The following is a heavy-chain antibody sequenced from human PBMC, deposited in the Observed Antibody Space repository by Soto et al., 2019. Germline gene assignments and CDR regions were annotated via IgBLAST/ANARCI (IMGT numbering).Heavy chain of an antibody. Sequence: QVQLQESGPGLVKPSETLSLTCAVSGGPITTTTWWAWVRLPPGKGLEWIGEVHHDGTTNYNPSLESSITMSLEKSKNPFSLKLTSVTAADTAIYYCATQTISYTWGVWGRGTTVTVSS. D-gene: IGHD3-16*01. V-gene: IGHV4-4*02. CDR2: VHHDGTT. CDR3: ATQTISYTWGV. J-gene: IGHJ6*02. CDR1: GGPITTTTW.